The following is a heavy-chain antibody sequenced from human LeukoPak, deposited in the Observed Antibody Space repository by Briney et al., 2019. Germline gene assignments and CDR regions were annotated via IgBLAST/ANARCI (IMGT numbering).Heavy chain of an antibody. V-gene: IGHV4-4*09. J-gene: IGHJ6*03. CDR1: GASISSYY. CDR3: AKGTSTVVTPNYYYSYSMDV. Sequence: SETLSLSCTVSGASISSYYWNWIRQSPGKGLEWIGYIHVSGGTSYDPSLKSRVTISIAPSKTQFSLKLSSVTAADTAVYYCAKGTSTVVTPNYYYSYSMDVWGKGTTVTVSS. D-gene: IGHD4-23*01. CDR2: IHVSGGT.